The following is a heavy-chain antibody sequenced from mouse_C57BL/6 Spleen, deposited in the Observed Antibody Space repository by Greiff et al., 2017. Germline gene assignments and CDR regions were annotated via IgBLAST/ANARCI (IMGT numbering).Heavy chain of an antibody. CDR1: GYTFTSYW. J-gene: IGHJ2*01. CDR3: ARSYDYDGEGDY. D-gene: IGHD2-4*01. CDR2: IYPGSGST. V-gene: IGHV1-55*01. Sequence: VQLQQSGAELVKPGASVKMSCKASGYTFTSYWITWVKQRPGQGLEWIGDIYPGSGSTNYNEKFKSKATLTVDTSSSTAYMQLSSLTSEDSAVYYCARSYDYDGEGDYWGRGTTLTVSS.